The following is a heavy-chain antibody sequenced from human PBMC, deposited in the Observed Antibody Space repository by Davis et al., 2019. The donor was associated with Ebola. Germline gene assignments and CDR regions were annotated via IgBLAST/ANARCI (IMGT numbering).Heavy chain of an antibody. CDR1: GASMTSYY. CDR2: IAYTGNT. CDR3: ARGGLVPAALYL. Sequence: ETLSLTCTVSGASMTSYYWSWIRQPPGKGLEWIGYIAYTGNTIYNPSLKSRVTISGDTSKKQFSLRLSSVTAADTAVYYCARGGLVPAALYLWGQGTMVTVSS. V-gene: IGHV4-59*01. J-gene: IGHJ3*01. D-gene: IGHD2-2*01.